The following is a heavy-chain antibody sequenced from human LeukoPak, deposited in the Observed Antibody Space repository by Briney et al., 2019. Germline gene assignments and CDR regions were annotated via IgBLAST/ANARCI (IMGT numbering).Heavy chain of an antibody. V-gene: IGHV3-23*01. CDR3: AKVTVGSSGWYLGY. CDR2: ISGSGDYT. CDR1: GFTFSSYA. J-gene: IGHJ4*02. Sequence: PGGSLRLSCAASGFTFSSYAVTWVRQAPGKGLEWVSAISGSGDYTYYADSVKGRFTISRDNSKNTLYLQMNSLRAEDTAVHYCAKVTVGSSGWYLGYWGQGTLVTVSS. D-gene: IGHD6-19*01.